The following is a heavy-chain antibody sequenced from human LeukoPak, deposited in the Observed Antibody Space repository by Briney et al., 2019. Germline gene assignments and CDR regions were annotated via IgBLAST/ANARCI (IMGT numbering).Heavy chain of an antibody. CDR2: ISGSSNDI. V-gene: IGHV3-21*01. CDR3: ATDYYCSGGSCYPPD. J-gene: IGHJ4*02. Sequence: GGSLRLSCAASGFPFSIYTMNWVRQAPGKGLEWVSSISGSSNDIDYADSVKGRFTISRDNAKNSLYLQMNSLRAEDTAVYYCATDYYCSGGSCYPPDWGQGTLVTVSS. D-gene: IGHD2-15*01. CDR1: GFPFSIYT.